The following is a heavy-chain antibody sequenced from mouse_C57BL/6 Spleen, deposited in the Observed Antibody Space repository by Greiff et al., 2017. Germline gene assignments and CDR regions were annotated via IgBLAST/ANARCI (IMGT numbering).Heavy chain of an antibody. V-gene: IGHV3-6*01. Sequence: VQLKESGPGLVKPSQSLSLTCSVTGYSITSGYYWNWIRQFPGNKLEWMGYISYDGSNNYNPSLKNRISITRDTSKNQFFLKLNSVTTEDTATYYCARGGSGLFAYWGQGTLVTVSA. CDR3: ARGGSGLFAY. J-gene: IGHJ3*01. CDR1: GYSITSGYY. CDR2: ISYDGSN. D-gene: IGHD3-2*02.